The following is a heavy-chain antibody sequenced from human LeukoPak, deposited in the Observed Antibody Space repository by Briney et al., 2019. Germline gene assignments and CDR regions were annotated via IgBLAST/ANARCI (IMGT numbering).Heavy chain of an antibody. CDR1: AFTFDDYA. J-gene: IGHJ4*02. CDR3: AKDIGAYSSPSPFFDY. Sequence: GGSLRLSCAASAFTFDDYAMHWVRQAPGKGLEWVSGISWNSGSIGYADSVKGRFTISRDNAKNSLYLQMNSLRAEDTALYYCAKDIGAYSSPSPFFDYWGQGTLVTVSS. CDR2: ISWNSGSI. V-gene: IGHV3-9*01. D-gene: IGHD6-6*01.